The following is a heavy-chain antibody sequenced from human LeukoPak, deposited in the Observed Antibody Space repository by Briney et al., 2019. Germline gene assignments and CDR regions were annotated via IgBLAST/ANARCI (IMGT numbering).Heavy chain of an antibody. V-gene: IGHV3-21*01. CDR2: ISSSSSYI. J-gene: IGHJ4*02. D-gene: IGHD6-6*01. CDR3: ARDGRKVSSSDPFDY. CDR1: GFTFSSYS. Sequence: GGSLRLSCAASGFTFSSYSMNWVRQAPGKGLEWVSSISSSSSYIYYADSVKDRFTISRDNAKNSLYLQMNSLRAEDTAVYYCARDGRKVSSSDPFDYWGQGTLVTVSS.